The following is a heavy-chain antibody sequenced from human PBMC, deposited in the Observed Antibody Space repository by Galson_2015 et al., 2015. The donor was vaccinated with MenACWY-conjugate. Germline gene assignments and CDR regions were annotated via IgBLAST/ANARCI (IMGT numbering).Heavy chain of an antibody. J-gene: IGHJ4*02. Sequence: SVMVSCKASGYTFTGYYMHWVRQAPGQGLEWMGWINPNSGGTNYAQKFQGWVTMTRDTSISTAYMELSRLRSDDTAVYYCARGRDGYNPPDYWSQGTLVTVSS. D-gene: IGHD5-24*01. CDR3: ARGRDGYNPPDY. V-gene: IGHV1-2*04. CDR2: INPNSGGT. CDR1: GYTFTGYY.